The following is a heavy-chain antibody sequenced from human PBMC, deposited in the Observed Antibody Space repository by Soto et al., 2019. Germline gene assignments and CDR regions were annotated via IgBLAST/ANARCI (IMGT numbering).Heavy chain of an antibody. CDR1: GFTFTNYA. CDR3: AYFTALNSCYGMDV. J-gene: IGHJ6*02. CDR2: ISGSGSST. Sequence: EVQLLESGGGLVQPGGSLRLSCAASGFTFTNYAMSWVRQAPGKGLEWVSAISGSGSSTYYADSVKGRFTISRDNSENTLFLQMNSLRAEDTAVYYCAYFTALNSCYGMDVWGHGTAVTVSS. V-gene: IGHV3-23*01. D-gene: IGHD1-26*01.